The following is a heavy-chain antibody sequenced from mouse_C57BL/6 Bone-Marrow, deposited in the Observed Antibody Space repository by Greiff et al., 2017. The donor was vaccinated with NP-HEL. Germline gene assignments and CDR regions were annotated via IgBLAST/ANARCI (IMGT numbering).Heavy chain of an antibody. V-gene: IGHV1-62-2*01. D-gene: IGHD2-4*01. Sequence: QVHVKQSGAELVKPGASVKLSCKASGYTFTEYTIHWVKQRSGQGLEWIGWFYPGSGSIKYNEKFKDKATLTADKSSSTVYMELSRLTSEDSAVYFCARHERPDYDYDGAWFAYWGQGTLVTVSA. CDR3: ARHERPDYDYDGAWFAY. CDR1: GYTFTEYT. J-gene: IGHJ3*01. CDR2: FYPGSGSI.